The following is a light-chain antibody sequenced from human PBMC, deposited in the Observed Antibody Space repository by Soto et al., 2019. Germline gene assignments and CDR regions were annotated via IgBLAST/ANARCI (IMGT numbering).Light chain of an antibody. V-gene: IGKV3-15*01. Sequence: EVVMTQSPATLSVSPGERVTFSCRASQSVTTNLAWYQHKPGQSPRLLISDASTRATDIPARFSGSGSGTEFTLTISSLQSEDFAVYYCQQYNNWPLTFGGGTKVDIK. CDR1: QSVTTN. CDR2: DAS. J-gene: IGKJ4*01. CDR3: QQYNNWPLT.